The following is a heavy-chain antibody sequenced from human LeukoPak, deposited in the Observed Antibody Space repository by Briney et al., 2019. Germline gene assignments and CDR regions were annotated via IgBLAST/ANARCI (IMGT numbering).Heavy chain of an antibody. D-gene: IGHD6-19*01. V-gene: IGHV3-23*01. J-gene: IGHJ4*02. CDR2: ITGNGATT. Sequence: GGSLRLSCAAAGFTFSSFSMNLVRQAPGKGLEWVSGITGNGATTYYADSVKGRFTISRDNSKNTLYLQLNSMRAEDTAIYYCAKDFAVAAYFDYWGQGTLITVSS. CDR1: GFTFSSFS. CDR3: AKDFAVAAYFDY.